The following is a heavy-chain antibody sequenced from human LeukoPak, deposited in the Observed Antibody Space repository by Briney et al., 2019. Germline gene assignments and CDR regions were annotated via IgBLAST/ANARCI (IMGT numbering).Heavy chain of an antibody. CDR3: AIDPNWGTHS. V-gene: IGHV3-23*01. J-gene: IGHJ4*02. CDR1: GFTFSTYT. D-gene: IGHD7-27*01. CDR2: IGSSGGGI. Sequence: GGSLRLSCAASGFTFSTYTMYWVRHPPGKRLEWVSIIGSSGGGIHYADSVKGRFTISRDNSKNALYLQMNSLRVEDSAVYYCAIDPNWGTHSWGQGVLVTVSS.